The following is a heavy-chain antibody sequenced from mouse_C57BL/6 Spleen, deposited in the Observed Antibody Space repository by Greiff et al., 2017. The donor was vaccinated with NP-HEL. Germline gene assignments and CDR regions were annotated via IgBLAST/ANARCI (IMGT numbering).Heavy chain of an antibody. CDR3: ARHEERREYLDY. CDR2: FYPGSGSI. J-gene: IGHJ2*01. Sequence: QVQLKESGAELVKPGASVKLSCKASGYTFTEYTIHWVKQRPGQGLEWIGWFYPGSGSIKYNEKIKDKATLTADKSSSTVYIELSRLTSEDSAVYFCARHEERREYLDYWGQGTTLTVSS. CDR1: GYTFTEYT. V-gene: IGHV1-62-2*01.